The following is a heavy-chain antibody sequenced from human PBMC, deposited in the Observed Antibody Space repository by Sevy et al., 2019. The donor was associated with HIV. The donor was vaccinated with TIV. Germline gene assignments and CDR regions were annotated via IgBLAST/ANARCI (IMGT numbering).Heavy chain of an antibody. CDR1: GGSMNIYY. CDR2: IYYSGST. Sequence: SETLSLTCTVSGGSMNIYYWSWIRQPPGKGLEWMGYIYYSGSTNYNTSLKSRVTISVDTSKNQFSLKLRSVTAADTAVYYCVRVGFNWNDVDYWGQGTLVTVSS. J-gene: IGHJ4*02. V-gene: IGHV4-59*01. D-gene: IGHD1-20*01. CDR3: VRVGFNWNDVDY.